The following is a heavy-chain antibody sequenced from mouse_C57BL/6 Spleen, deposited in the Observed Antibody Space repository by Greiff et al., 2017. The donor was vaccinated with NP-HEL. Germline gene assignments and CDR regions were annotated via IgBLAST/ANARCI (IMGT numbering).Heavy chain of an antibody. CDR1: GYTFTSYW. V-gene: IGHV1-55*01. Sequence: QVQLQQPGAELVKPGASVKMSCKASGYTFTSYWITWVKQRPGQGLEWIGDIYPGSGSTNYNEKFKSKATLTVDTSSSTAYMQLSSLTSEDSAVYYCARRPRNYYGSSYDAMDYWGQGTSVTVSS. CDR2: IYPGSGST. CDR3: ARRPRNYYGSSYDAMDY. J-gene: IGHJ4*01. D-gene: IGHD1-1*01.